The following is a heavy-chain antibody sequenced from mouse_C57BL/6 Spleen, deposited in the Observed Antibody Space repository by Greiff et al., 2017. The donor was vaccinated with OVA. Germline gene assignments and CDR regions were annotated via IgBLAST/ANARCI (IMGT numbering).Heavy chain of an antibody. V-gene: IGHV5-4*01. CDR3: ARGDGYYGYFDV. D-gene: IGHD2-3*01. CDR1: GFTFSSYA. J-gene: IGHJ1*03. CDR2: ISDGGSYT. Sequence: DVQLVESGGGLVKPGGSLKLSCAASGFTFSSYAMSWVRQTPEKRLEWVATISDGGSYTYYPDNVKGRFTISRDNAKNNLYLQMSHLKSEDTAMYYCARGDGYYGYFDVWGTGTTVTVSS.